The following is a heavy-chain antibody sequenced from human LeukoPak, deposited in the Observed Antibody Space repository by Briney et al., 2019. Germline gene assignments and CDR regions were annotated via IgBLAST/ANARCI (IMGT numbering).Heavy chain of an antibody. V-gene: IGHV1-2*02. J-gene: IGHJ5*02. CDR2: ISPNSGCT. CDR3: ARGDCSTISCPFDP. Sequence: ASVKVSCKASGYTFTGYYIHWVRQAPGQGLEWMGWISPNSGCTKYAQNFQGRVTMTRDTSISTAYMELNRLRSDDTAVYYCARGDCSTISCPFDPWGQGTLVTVSS. CDR1: GYTFTGYY. D-gene: IGHD2-2*01.